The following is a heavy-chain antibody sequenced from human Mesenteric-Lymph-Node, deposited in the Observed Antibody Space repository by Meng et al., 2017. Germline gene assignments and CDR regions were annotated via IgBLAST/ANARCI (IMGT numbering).Heavy chain of an antibody. Sequence: QVQLVQSGAEVKKPGASVKVSCKASGYTFTNYAIQWVRQAPGQRLEWMGWINSGNGKTKYSEKFQGRVTITRDTSVTTAYMELSSLRSEDMAVYYCARGLWEQSRYYFDSWGQGTLVTVSS. J-gene: IGHJ4*02. D-gene: IGHD1-26*01. CDR2: INSGNGKT. CDR3: ARGLWEQSRYYFDS. V-gene: IGHV1-3*01. CDR1: GYTFTNYA.